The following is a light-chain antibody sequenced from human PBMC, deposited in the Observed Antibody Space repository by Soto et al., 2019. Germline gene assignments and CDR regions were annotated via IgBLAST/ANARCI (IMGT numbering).Light chain of an antibody. V-gene: IGKV3-20*01. CDR1: QSLSSSSSS. Sequence: EIVLTQSPGTLSLSPGERATLSCRASQSLSSSSSSLAWFRQKPGQAPRLLIYGASSRATGIPDRFSGSGSGTDFTLTISRLEPEDFAVYYCQQYGTSPTFGQGTKVDIK. J-gene: IGKJ1*01. CDR3: QQYGTSPT. CDR2: GAS.